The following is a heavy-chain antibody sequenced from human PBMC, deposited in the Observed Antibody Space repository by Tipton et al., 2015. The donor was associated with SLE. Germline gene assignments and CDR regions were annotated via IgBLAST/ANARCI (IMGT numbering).Heavy chain of an antibody. CDR1: GFTFSNYA. D-gene: IGHD3-10*01. V-gene: IGHV3-30-3*01. J-gene: IGHJ6*02. CDR2: ISYDGSNE. CDR3: ARDLDRYGSGNYYNVDYYYGMDV. Sequence: SLRLSCAASGFTFSNYAIHWVRQAPGKGLEWVALISYDGSNEYYTDSVKGRFSISRDNSKNTLYLQMNSLRAEDTAVYYCARDLDRYGSGNYYNVDYYYGMDVWGQGTTVTVSS.